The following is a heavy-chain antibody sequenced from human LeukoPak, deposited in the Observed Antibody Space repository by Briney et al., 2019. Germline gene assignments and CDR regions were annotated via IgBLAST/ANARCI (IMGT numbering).Heavy chain of an antibody. V-gene: IGHV3-9*01. CDR1: GFTFDDYA. J-gene: IGHJ4*02. CDR3: ARGDMYYYDSSGGDY. D-gene: IGHD3-22*01. Sequence: GGSLRLSCAASGFTFDDYAMHWVRQAPGKGLEWVSGISWNSGSIGYADSVKGRFTISRDNAKNSLYLQMNSLRAEDTAVYYCARGDMYYYDSSGGDYWGQGTLVTVSS. CDR2: ISWNSGSI.